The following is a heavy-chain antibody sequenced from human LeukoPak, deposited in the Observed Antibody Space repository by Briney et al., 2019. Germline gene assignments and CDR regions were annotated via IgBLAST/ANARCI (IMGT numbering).Heavy chain of an antibody. J-gene: IGHJ4*02. V-gene: IGHV3-23*01. CDR2: ISGGGGST. D-gene: IGHD2/OR15-2a*01. CDR3: ARGRLGEIVPQPFDY. Sequence: GGSLRLSCAASGFTFSNYAMSWVRQAPGKGLEWVSVISGGGGSTYYADSVKGRFTISRDNSKNTLYLQMSSLRAEDTAKYYCARGRLGEIVPQPFDYWGQGTLVTVSS. CDR1: GFTFSNYA.